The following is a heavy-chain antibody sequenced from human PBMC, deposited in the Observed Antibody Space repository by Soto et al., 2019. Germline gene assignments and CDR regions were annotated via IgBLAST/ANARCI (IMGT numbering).Heavy chain of an antibody. CDR1: GYTFTSYA. J-gene: IGHJ5*02. Sequence: QVQLVQSGAEVKKPGASVKVSCKASGYTFTSYAMHWVRQAPGQRLEWMGWINAGNGNTKYSQKFQGRVTITRDTSASTAYMELSSLRSEDAAVYYCARGYGGPIGWFDPWGQGTLVTVSS. D-gene: IGHD3-16*01. CDR2: INAGNGNT. CDR3: ARGYGGPIGWFDP. V-gene: IGHV1-3*01.